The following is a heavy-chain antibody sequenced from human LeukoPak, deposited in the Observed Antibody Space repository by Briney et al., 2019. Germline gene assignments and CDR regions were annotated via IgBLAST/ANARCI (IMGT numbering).Heavy chain of an antibody. Sequence: ASVKVSCKASGYTFTSYYMHWVRQAPGQGLEWMGWINPNSGGTNYAQKFQGRVTMTRDTSISTAYMELSRLRSDDTAVYYCARVFYDILTGYLRTAFDYWGQGTLVTVSS. CDR1: GYTFTSYY. J-gene: IGHJ4*02. D-gene: IGHD3-9*01. CDR2: INPNSGGT. CDR3: ARVFYDILTGYLRTAFDY. V-gene: IGHV1-2*02.